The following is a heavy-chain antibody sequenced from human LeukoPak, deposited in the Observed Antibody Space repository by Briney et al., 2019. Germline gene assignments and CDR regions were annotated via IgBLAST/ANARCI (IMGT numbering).Heavy chain of an antibody. CDR2: IRQDGSGM. J-gene: IGHJ4*02. V-gene: IGHV3-7*01. CDR3: ARWRWQQSEFDH. Sequence: GGSLEPSWAASGFTPRSFSMAGVPQAPGRGREGWANIRQDGSGMEYVDSVKGRFTISRDNAKNSLDLQMNSLRVDDTAVYYCARWRWQQSEFDHWGQGTLVTVSS. D-gene: IGHD5-24*01. CDR1: GFTPRSFS.